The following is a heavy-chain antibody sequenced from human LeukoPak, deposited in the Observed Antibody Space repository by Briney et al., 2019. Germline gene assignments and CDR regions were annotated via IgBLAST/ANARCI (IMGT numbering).Heavy chain of an antibody. D-gene: IGHD4-17*01. CDR3: ARDDYGDYRPFDY. J-gene: IGHJ4*02. Sequence: ASVKVSCKASGYTFTGYYMHWVRQAPGQGLEWMGRINPNSGATNYAQKFQGRVTMTRDTSISTAYMELSRLRSDDTAVYYCARDDYGDYRPFDYWGQGTLVTVSS. CDR2: INPNSGAT. V-gene: IGHV1-2*06. CDR1: GYTFTGYY.